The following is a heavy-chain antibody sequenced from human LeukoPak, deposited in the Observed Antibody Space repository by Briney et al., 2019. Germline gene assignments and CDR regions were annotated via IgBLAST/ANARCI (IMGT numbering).Heavy chain of an antibody. D-gene: IGHD3-22*01. V-gene: IGHV3-21*01. J-gene: IGHJ6*03. CDR1: GFTFSSYS. CDR3: ARGRIITMIVVRYYYMDV. Sequence: GGSLRLSCAASGFTFSSYSMNWVRQAPGKGLEWVSSISSSSSYIYYADSVKGRFTISRDNAKNSLYLQMNSLRAEDTAVYYCARGRIITMIVVRYYYMDVWGKGTTVTVSS. CDR2: ISSSSSYI.